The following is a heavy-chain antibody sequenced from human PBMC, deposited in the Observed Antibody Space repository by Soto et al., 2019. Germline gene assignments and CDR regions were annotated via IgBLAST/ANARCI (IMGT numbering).Heavy chain of an antibody. CDR3: AKGHPAYCGGDCYSAFQH. CDR2: ISYDGSNK. D-gene: IGHD2-21*02. V-gene: IGHV3-30*18. CDR1: GFTFSSYG. J-gene: IGHJ1*01. Sequence: GGSLRLSCAASGFTFSSYGMHWVRQAPGKGLEWVAVISYDGSNKYYADSVKGRFTISRDNSKNTLYLQMNSLRAEDTAVYYCAKGHPAYCGGDCYSAFQHWGQGTLVTVSS.